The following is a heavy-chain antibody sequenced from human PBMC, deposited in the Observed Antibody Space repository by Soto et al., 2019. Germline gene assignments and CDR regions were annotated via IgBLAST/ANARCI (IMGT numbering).Heavy chain of an antibody. V-gene: IGHV1-18*01. CDR3: ARTLPNDYGDYVAFDY. CDR1: GYTFTSYG. D-gene: IGHD4-17*01. J-gene: IGHJ4*02. CDR2: ISAYNGNT. Sequence: GASVKVSCKASGYTFTSYGISWVRQAPGQGLEWMGWISAYNGNTNYAQKLQGRVTMTTDTSTSTAYMELRSLRSDDTAVYYCARTLPNDYGDYVAFDYWGQGTLVTVSS.